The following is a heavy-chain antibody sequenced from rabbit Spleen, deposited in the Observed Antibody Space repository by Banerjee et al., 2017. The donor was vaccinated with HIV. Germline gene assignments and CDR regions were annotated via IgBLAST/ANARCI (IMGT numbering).Heavy chain of an antibody. CDR2: MNTETGKG. D-gene: IGHD8-1*01. CDR3: ARDSGTSFSTYGMDL. V-gene: IGHV1S45*01. Sequence: QEQLEESGGGLVKPGGSLTLTCKASGFSFSDRDVMCWVRQAPGKGLEWIACMNTETGKGVYANWAKGRFAISKAPTTTVTLQMTSLTAADTATYFCARDSGTSFSTYGMDLWGPGTLVTVS. CDR1: GFSFSDRDV. J-gene: IGHJ6*01.